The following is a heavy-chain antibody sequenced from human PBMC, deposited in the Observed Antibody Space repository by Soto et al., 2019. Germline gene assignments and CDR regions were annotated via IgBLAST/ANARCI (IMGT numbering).Heavy chain of an antibody. V-gene: IGHV1-69*01. Sequence: QVQLVQSGAEVQKPGSSVKVSCKASGGTFSSYAISWVRQAPGQGLEWMGGIIPIFGTANYVQKFQGRVKITAEESTSTANMELSSLRSEGTAVYYCARVDTARAQRRYGMDVWGQGTTVNVSS. CDR2: IIPIFGTA. D-gene: IGHD5-18*01. J-gene: IGHJ6*01. CDR3: ARVDTARAQRRYGMDV. CDR1: GGTFSSYA.